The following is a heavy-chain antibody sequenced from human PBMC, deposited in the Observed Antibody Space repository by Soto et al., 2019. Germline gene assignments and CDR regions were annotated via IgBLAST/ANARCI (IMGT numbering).Heavy chain of an antibody. CDR1: GGSISSGDYY. CDR3: AGGXVGYDSSGYYSWDYFDY. D-gene: IGHD3-22*01. CDR2: IYYSGST. J-gene: IGHJ4*02. Sequence: TLSLTCTVSGGSISSGDYYWSWIRQPPGKGLEWIGYIYYSGSTYYNPSLKSRVTISVDTSKNQFSLKLSSVTAADTAVYYCAGGXVGYDSSGYYSWDYFDYWGQGTLVTVSS. V-gene: IGHV4-30-4*01.